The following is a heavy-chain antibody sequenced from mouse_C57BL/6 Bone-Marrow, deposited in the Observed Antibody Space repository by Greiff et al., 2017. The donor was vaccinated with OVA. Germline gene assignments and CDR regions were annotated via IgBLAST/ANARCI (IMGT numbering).Heavy chain of an antibody. CDR1: GYTFTDYY. J-gene: IGHJ3*01. CDR3: ARDYDGYYEGWFAY. CDR2: INPYNGGT. Sequence: EVQLQQSGPVLVKPGASVKMSCKASGYTFTDYYMNWVKQSHGKSLEWIGVINPYNGGTSYNQKFKGKATLTVDKSSSTAYMELNSLTSEDSAVYYCARDYDGYYEGWFAYWGQGTLVTVSA. D-gene: IGHD2-3*01. V-gene: IGHV1-19*01.